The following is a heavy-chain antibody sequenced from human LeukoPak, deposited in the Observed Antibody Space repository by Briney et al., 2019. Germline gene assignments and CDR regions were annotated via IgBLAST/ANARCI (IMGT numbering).Heavy chain of an antibody. CDR3: ARAPAYCSGGSCYAFDY. V-gene: IGHV4-38-2*01. Sequence: SETLSLTCAVSGYSITSGNYWGWIRQPPGKGLEWIGSIYHSGSTYYNPSLKSRVTISVDTSKDQFSLKLNSVTAADTAVYYCARAPAYCSGGSCYAFDYWGQGTLVTASS. CDR2: IYHSGST. CDR1: GYSITSGNY. D-gene: IGHD2-15*01. J-gene: IGHJ4*02.